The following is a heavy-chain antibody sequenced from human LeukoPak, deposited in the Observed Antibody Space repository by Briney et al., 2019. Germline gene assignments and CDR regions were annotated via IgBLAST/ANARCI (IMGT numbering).Heavy chain of an antibody. CDR1: GYSFTSYW. J-gene: IGHJ4*02. V-gene: IGHV5-51*01. Sequence: GESLKISCKGSGYSFTSYWIGWVRQMPGKGLEWMGIIYPGDSDTRYSPSFQGQVTISADKSISTAYLQWSSLKASDTAMYYCARGYCSGGSCYSRPYLDYWGQGTLVTVSS. CDR2: IYPGDSDT. CDR3: ARGYCSGGSCYSRPYLDY. D-gene: IGHD2-15*01.